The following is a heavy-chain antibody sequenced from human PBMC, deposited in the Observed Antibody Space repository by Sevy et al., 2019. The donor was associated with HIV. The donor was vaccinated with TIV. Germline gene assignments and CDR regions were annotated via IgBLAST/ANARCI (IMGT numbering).Heavy chain of an antibody. Sequence: SETLSLTCTVSGGSVSSDNYYWSWIRQPPGKGLEWIGNIYYSGSTNYNPSLKSRVTISVDTSKNQFSLKLSSVTTADTAVYYCARDHSRSHYDSWFDPWGQGTLVTVSS. D-gene: IGHD1-26*01. CDR2: IYYSGST. J-gene: IGHJ5*02. CDR1: GGSVSSDNYY. CDR3: ARDHSRSHYDSWFDP. V-gene: IGHV4-61*01.